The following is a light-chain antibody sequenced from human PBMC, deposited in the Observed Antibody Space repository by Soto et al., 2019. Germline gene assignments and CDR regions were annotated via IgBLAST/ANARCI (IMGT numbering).Light chain of an antibody. CDR2: GAS. V-gene: IGKV1-33*01. J-gene: IGKJ5*01. Sequence: DIQMTQSPPSLSASVGDRVTITCQASQDITNYLNWYQQKPGKAPNLLIYGASNLETGVPSRFSGSGSGTDFTFTISSLQAEDIGTYFCQQYDSVFTFGQGTRLEIK. CDR1: QDITNY. CDR3: QQYDSVFT.